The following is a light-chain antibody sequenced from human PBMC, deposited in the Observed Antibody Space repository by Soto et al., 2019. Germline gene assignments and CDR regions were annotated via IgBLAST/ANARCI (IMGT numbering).Light chain of an antibody. J-gene: IGKJ2*01. CDR1: QSVSSSY. CDR2: GAS. Sequence: EIVLTQSPGTLSLSPGERATLSCRASQSVSSSYLAWYQQKPGQTPRLLIYGASSRATGIADRFSGSGSGTDFTLIISRLEPEDFAVYYCQQFGNSPYTFGQGTKLDIK. V-gene: IGKV3-20*01. CDR3: QQFGNSPYT.